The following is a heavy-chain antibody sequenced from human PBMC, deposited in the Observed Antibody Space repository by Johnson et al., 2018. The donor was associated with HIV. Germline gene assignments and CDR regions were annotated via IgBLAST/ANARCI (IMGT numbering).Heavy chain of an antibody. CDR1: AFTFSSND. J-gene: IGHJ3*02. V-gene: IGHV3-23*04. CDR2: INRNGGST. CDR3: AKDHPVVAERTGAFDI. Sequence: VQLVESGGGLVQPGGSLRLSCGASAFTFSSNDMKWVRKAPGKGLEWVSGINRNGGSTGYADSVKGRFTISRDNSKNTLYLQMNSLRAEDTAVYYCAKDHPVVAERTGAFDIWGQGTMVTVSS. D-gene: IGHD2-15*01.